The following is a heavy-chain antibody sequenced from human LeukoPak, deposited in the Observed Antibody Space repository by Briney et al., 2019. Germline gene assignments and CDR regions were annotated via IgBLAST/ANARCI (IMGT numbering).Heavy chain of an antibody. V-gene: IGHV1-2*02. CDR1: GYTFTGYY. J-gene: IGHJ3*02. CDR2: INPNSGGT. D-gene: IGHD2-15*01. Sequence: ASVKVSCKASGYTFTGYYMHWVRQAPGQGLEWMGWINPNSGGTNYAQKFQGRVSMTRDTSISTAYMELSRLRSDDTAVYYYARTRGDIVVGDAFDIWGQGTMVTVSS. CDR3: ARTRGDIVVGDAFDI.